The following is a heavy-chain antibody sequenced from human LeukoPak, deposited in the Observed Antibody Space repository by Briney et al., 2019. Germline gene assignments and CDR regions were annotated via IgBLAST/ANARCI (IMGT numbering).Heavy chain of an antibody. Sequence: GGSLRLSCAASGFTVSTNYMSWVRQAPGKGLEWVSIIYSGGSTSYADSVRGRFTISRDNSKNTLYLQMNSLRAEDTGVYYCARARIAAAAYYFDYWGQGTLVTVSS. D-gene: IGHD6-13*01. J-gene: IGHJ4*02. V-gene: IGHV3-53*01. CDR2: IYSGGST. CDR1: GFTVSTNY. CDR3: ARARIAAAAYYFDY.